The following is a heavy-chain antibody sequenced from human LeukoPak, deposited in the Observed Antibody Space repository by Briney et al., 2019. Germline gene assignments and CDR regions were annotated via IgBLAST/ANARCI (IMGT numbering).Heavy chain of an antibody. J-gene: IGHJ4*02. CDR1: GYTFTSYA. CDR3: ARARAYYYDISAYYPVDF. D-gene: IGHD3-22*01. Sequence: ASVKVSCKASGYTFTSYAMHWVRQAPGQRLEWMGWINAGNGNTKYSQKFQGRVTITRDTSASTAYMELSSLRSDDTAVYYCARARAYYYDISAYYPVDFWGQGTLVTVSS. CDR2: INAGNGNT. V-gene: IGHV1-3*01.